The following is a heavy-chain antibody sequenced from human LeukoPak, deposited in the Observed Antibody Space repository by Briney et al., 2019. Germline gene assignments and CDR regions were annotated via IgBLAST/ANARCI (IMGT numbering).Heavy chain of an antibody. V-gene: IGHV4-34*01. CDR2: INHSEST. J-gene: IGHJ4*02. Sequence: SETLSLTCAVYGGSFSGYYWSWIRQPPGKGLEWIGEINHSESTNYNPSLKSRVTISVDTSKNQFSLKLSSVTAADTAVYYCARGRVAAAGPFDYWGQGTLVTVSS. D-gene: IGHD6-13*01. CDR3: ARGRVAAAGPFDY. CDR1: GGSFSGYY.